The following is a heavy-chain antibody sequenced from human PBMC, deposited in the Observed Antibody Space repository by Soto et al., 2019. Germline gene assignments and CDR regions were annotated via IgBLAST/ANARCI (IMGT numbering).Heavy chain of an antibody. Sequence: SETLSLTCTVSGGSISSGGYYWSWIRQHPGKGLEWIGYIYYSGSTYYNPSLKSRVTISVDTSKNQFSLKLSSVTAEDTAVYYCWRDQKTALPGSDWGQGTLVTVSS. CDR1: GGSISSGGYY. CDR3: WRDQKTALPGSD. J-gene: IGHJ4*02. V-gene: IGHV4-31*03. CDR2: IYYSGST.